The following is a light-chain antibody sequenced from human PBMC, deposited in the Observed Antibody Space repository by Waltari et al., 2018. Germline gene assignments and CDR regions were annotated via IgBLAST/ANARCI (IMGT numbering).Light chain of an antibody. CDR3: VSWDDSLNGPA. V-gene: IGLV1-44*01. J-gene: IGLJ2*01. CDR2: SNN. CDR1: TSTIGSNP. Sequence: QSVLTQPPSASGTPGQTVTISSSGSTSTIGSNPVLWYQQLPGKAPKHLIYSNNQRPSGVPDRFSASKSGTSASLAISGLRSEDEADYYCVSWDDSLNGPAVGGGTKLTVL.